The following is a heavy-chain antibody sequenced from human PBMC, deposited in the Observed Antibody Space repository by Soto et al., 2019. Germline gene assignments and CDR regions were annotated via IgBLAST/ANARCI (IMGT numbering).Heavy chain of an antibody. Sequence: ASVKVSCKASGYTFTSYAMHWVRQAPGQRFEWMGWINAGNGNTKYSQKFQGRVTITRDTSASTAYMELSSLRSNDTAVYYCARDLGYYDSSGYKQIDYWGQGTLVTVSS. CDR3: ARDLGYYDSSGYKQIDY. D-gene: IGHD3-22*01. J-gene: IGHJ4*02. CDR2: INAGNGNT. CDR1: GYTFTSYA. V-gene: IGHV1-3*01.